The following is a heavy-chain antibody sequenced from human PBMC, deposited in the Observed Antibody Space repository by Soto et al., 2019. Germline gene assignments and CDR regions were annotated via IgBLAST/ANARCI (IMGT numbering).Heavy chain of an antibody. D-gene: IGHD3-9*01. CDR3: ARWTYYDILTGYPPWFDP. CDR1: GGSISSSNW. V-gene: IGHV4-4*02. J-gene: IGHJ5*02. Sequence: SETLSLTCAVSGGSISSSNWWSWVRQPPGKGLEWIGEIYHSGSTNYNPSLKSRVTISVDKSKNQFSLKLSSVTAADTAVYYCARWTYYDILTGYPPWFDPWGQGTLVTVSS. CDR2: IYHSGST.